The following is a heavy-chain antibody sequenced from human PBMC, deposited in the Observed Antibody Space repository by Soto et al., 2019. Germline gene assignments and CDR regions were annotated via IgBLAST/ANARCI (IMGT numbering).Heavy chain of an antibody. CDR3: ARVVLPTVSPRRQFYYYYYGMDV. CDR1: GGTFSSYA. D-gene: IGHD4-17*01. CDR2: IIPIFGTA. J-gene: IGHJ6*02. Sequence: SVKVSCKASGGTFSSYAISWVRQAPGQGLEWMGGIIPIFGTANYAQKFQGRVTITADESTSTAYMGLSSLRSEDTAVYYCARVVLPTVSPRRQFYYYYYGMDVWGQGTTVTVS. V-gene: IGHV1-69*13.